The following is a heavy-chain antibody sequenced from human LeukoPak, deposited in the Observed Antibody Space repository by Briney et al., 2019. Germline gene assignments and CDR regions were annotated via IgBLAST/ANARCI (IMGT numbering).Heavy chain of an antibody. Sequence: TAGGSLRLSCVASGFSFSSYSMNWVRQAPGKGLEWVSCITGSGDSIYYADSVKGRFTISRDDARNTLFLQMNSLRAEDTAVYYCARSRDSSGYPDAFDCWGQGTMVTVST. J-gene: IGHJ3*01. CDR1: GFSFSSYS. CDR2: ITGSGDSI. D-gene: IGHD3-22*01. CDR3: ARSRDSSGYPDAFDC. V-gene: IGHV3-21*01.